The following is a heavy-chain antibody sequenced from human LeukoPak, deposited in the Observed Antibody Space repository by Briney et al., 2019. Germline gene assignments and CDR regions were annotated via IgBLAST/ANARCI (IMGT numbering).Heavy chain of an antibody. J-gene: IGHJ2*01. CDR3: ARSLSIFGVVPYWYFDL. V-gene: IGHV4-59*01. Sequence: PSETLSLTCTVSGGSISSYYWSWIRQPPGQGLEWIGYIYYSGSTNYNPSLKSRVTISVDTSKNQFSLKLSSVTAADTAVYYCARSLSIFGVVPYWYFDLWGRGTLVTVSS. D-gene: IGHD3-3*01. CDR2: IYYSGST. CDR1: GGSISSYY.